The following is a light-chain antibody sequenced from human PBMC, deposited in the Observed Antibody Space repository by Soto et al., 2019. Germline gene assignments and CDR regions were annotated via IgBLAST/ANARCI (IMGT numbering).Light chain of an antibody. Sequence: DIQMTQSPSSLSASVGDRLTLACRSSHSIGRALNWYQQKPGGAPKLLIFGASALQSGVPSRFSGSGSGTDFTLTITTLQPEDFASYYCQQGRSTPYTFGQGTKVEI. CDR1: HSIGRA. V-gene: IGKV1-39*01. J-gene: IGKJ2*01. CDR2: GAS. CDR3: QQGRSTPYT.